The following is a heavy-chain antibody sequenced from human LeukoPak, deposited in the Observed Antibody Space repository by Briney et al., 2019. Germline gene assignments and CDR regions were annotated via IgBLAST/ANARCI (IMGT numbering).Heavy chain of an antibody. V-gene: IGHV1-46*01. CDR2: INPSGGST. CDR1: GYTFTSYY. D-gene: IGHD3-10*01. CDR3: ARGGDTMVRGVIPNVS. J-gene: IGHJ5*02. Sequence: ASVKVSCKASGYTFTSYYMHWLRQAPGQGLEWMGIINPSGGSTSYAQKFQGRVTMTRDTSTSTVYMELSSLRSEDTAVYYCARGGDTMVRGVIPNVSWGQGTLVTVSS.